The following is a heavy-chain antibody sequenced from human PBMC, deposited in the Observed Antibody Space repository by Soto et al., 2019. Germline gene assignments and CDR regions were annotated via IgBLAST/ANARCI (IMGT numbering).Heavy chain of an antibody. CDR1: GFTFSSYG. V-gene: IGHV3-30*18. CDR3: AKDPRYFGYSGYDGDY. D-gene: IGHD5-12*01. J-gene: IGHJ4*02. CDR2: ISYDGSNK. Sequence: QVQLVESGGGVVQPGRSLRLSCAASGFTFSSYGMHWVRQAPGKGLEWVAVISYDGSNKYYADSVKGRFTISRDNSKNTLYLQMNSLRAEDTAVYYWAKDPRYFGYSGYDGDYWGQGTLVTVSS.